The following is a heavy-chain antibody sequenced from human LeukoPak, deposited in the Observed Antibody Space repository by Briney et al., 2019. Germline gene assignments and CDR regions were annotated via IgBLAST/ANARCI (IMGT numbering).Heavy chain of an antibody. Sequence: SETLSLTCTVSGGSISSYYWSWIRQPAGKGLEWIGRIYTSGSTNYNPSLKSRVTKSVDTSKNQFSLKLSSVTAADTAVYYCARDEKAGPPMISGGQETLVTVPP. CDR1: GGSISSYY. CDR3: ARDEKAGPPMIS. D-gene: IGHD3-22*01. V-gene: IGHV4-4*07. J-gene: IGHJ4*02. CDR2: IYTSGST.